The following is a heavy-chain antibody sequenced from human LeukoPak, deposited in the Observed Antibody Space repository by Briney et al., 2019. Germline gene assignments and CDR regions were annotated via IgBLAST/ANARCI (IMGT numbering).Heavy chain of an antibody. D-gene: IGHD2-2*01. Sequence: GRSLRLSCAASGFSFSNYAMHWVRQAPGKGLEWVAVISYDGSNKYYADSVKGRFTISRDNSKNTLYLQMNSLRAEDTAVYYCARGGIYCSSTSCAFPMGGYWGQGTLVTVSS. CDR1: GFSFSNYA. V-gene: IGHV3-30-3*01. CDR2: ISYDGSNK. CDR3: ARGGIYCSSTSCAFPMGGY. J-gene: IGHJ4*02.